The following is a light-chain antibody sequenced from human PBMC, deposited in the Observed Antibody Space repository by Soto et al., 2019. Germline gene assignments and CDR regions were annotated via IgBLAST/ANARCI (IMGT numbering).Light chain of an antibody. J-gene: IGKJ1*01. V-gene: IGKV1-39*01. CDR3: QPGSSTPWT. Sequence: DVQMTQSPSSLSASVGARVTITCRASQTISSYLHWYQQKPGKATKLLIYAASNLQSGVPSRFSASGSGTDFTLTLNSLQPEDFATYYCQPGSSTPWTFGQGTKVDIK. CDR1: QTISSY. CDR2: AAS.